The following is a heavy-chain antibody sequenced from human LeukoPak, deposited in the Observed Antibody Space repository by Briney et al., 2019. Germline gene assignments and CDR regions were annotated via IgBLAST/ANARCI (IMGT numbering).Heavy chain of an antibody. CDR2: ISWNSGSI. Sequence: GGSLRLSCAASGFTFDDYAMHWVRQAPGKGLEWVSGISWNSGSIGCADSVKGRFTISRDNAKNSLYLQMNSLRAEDTAVYYCAREMDQVMDDAFDIWGQGTMVTVS. CDR3: AREMDQVMDDAFDI. CDR1: GFTFDDYA. J-gene: IGHJ3*02. V-gene: IGHV3-9*01. D-gene: IGHD2-2*03.